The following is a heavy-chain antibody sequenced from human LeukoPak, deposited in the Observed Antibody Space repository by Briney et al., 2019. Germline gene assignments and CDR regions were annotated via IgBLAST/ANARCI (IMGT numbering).Heavy chain of an antibody. CDR3: ARERSLGYCSSTSCPYYGMDV. J-gene: IGHJ6*02. CDR1: GFTVGSNY. CDR2: IYSGGST. Sequence: GGSLRLSCAASGFTVGSNYMSWVRQAPGKGLEWVSVIYSGGSTYYADSVKGRFTISRHNSKNTLYLQMNSLRAEDTAVYYCARERSLGYCSSTSCPYYGMDVWGQGTTVTVSS. V-gene: IGHV3-53*04. D-gene: IGHD2-2*01.